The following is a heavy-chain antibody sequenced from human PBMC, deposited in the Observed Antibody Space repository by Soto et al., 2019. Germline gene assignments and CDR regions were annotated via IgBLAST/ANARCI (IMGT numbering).Heavy chain of an antibody. CDR2: IIPIFGTA. V-gene: IGHV1-69*01. CDR1: GGTFSSYA. D-gene: IGHD4-17*01. Sequence: QVQLVQSGAEVQKPGSSVKVSCKASGGTFSSYAISWVRQAPGQGLEWMGGIIPIFGTANYAQKFQGRVTITADESTSTAYMELSSLRSEDTAVYYCARVLMGGDYVDYYYGMDVWCQGTTVTVSS. J-gene: IGHJ6*02. CDR3: ARVLMGGDYVDYYYGMDV.